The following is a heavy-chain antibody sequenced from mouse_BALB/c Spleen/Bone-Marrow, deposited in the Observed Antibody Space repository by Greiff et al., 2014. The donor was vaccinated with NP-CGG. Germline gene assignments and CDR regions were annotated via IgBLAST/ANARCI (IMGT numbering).Heavy chain of an antibody. J-gene: IGHJ4*01. CDR3: ARFITTRAMDY. V-gene: IGHV2-6-4*01. Sequence: QVQLKESGPGLVAPSQSLSITCTVSGFSLSRYSVHWVRQPPGKGLGWLGMIWGGGSTDYNPALKSRLSISKDNSKSQVFLKMNSLQTDDAAMYYCARFITTRAMDYWGQGTSVTVSS. D-gene: IGHD1-1*01. CDR1: GFSLSRYS. CDR2: IWGGGST.